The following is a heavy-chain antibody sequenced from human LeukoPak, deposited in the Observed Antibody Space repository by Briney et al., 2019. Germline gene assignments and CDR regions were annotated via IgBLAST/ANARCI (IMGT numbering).Heavy chain of an antibody. Sequence: PSQTLSLTCTVSGGSISTTTYSWSWIRQPPEKGLEWIGYIYSSGSTYYNPSLKSRVTISVDTSKNQFSLRLNSVTAADTAVYYCAREDAEQMDNSFDIWGQGTMVTVSS. CDR2: IYSSGST. CDR3: AREDAEQMDNSFDI. V-gene: IGHV4-30-4*07. J-gene: IGHJ3*02. D-gene: IGHD5-24*01. CDR1: GGSISTTTYS.